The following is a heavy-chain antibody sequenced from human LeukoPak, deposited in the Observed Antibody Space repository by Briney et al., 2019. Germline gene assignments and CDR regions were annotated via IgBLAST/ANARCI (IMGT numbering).Heavy chain of an antibody. D-gene: IGHD3-10*01. Sequence: ASVTVSCTTSGYTFTSYDINWVRQATGQGLEWMGWMNPNTGNTGYAQKFQGRVTMTRDISISTAYVVLSSLRSEDTAVYYCARVPAGDYGSGMNWFDPWGQGTLVTVSS. CDR1: GYTFTSYD. V-gene: IGHV1-8*01. CDR3: ARVPAGDYGSGMNWFDP. CDR2: MNPNTGNT. J-gene: IGHJ5*02.